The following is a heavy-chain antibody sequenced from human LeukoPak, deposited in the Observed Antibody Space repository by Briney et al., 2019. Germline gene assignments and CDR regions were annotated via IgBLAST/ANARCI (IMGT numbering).Heavy chain of an antibody. Sequence: ASVKVSCKTSGYTFTSYHMHWVRQAPGQGLEWMGWINPYNGGTKYAQKFQGRVTMTRDTSISTAYMEMSSLRADDTAVYYCARKFGRYQFYYYIDVWGTRTTVTVSS. V-gene: IGHV1-2*02. J-gene: IGHJ6*03. CDR2: INPYNGGT. CDR1: GYTFTSYH. CDR3: ARKFGRYQFYYYIDV. D-gene: IGHD1-26*01.